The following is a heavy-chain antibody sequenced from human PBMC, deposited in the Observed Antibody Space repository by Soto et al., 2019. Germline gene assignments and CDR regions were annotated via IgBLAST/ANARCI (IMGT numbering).Heavy chain of an antibody. CDR2: IRRKASGGTT. J-gene: IGHJ3*01. CDR3: TRDNLGDRAFAV. CDR1: GFTFGDYA. V-gene: IGHV3-49*03. Sequence: EVQLVESGGDLGQPGRSLRLSCTASGFTFGDYAMSWFRQAPGKGLEWVGFIRRKASGGTTEYAASVKGRFTISRDDSQSIAYLQMNSLKTEDTAVYYSTRDNLGDRAFAVWGQGTIVTVSS.